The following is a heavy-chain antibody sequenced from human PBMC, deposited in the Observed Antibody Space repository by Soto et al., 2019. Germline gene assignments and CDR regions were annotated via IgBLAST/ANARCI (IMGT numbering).Heavy chain of an antibody. CDR3: AKVNYDSSGYYYNFDN. D-gene: IGHD3-22*01. CDR1: GFTFGEYG. Sequence: LRLSCAASGFTFGEYGMSWVRQAPGEGLEWVSAISETGTNTYYADSAKGRFTISRDNSKNTLSLQMNSLRAEDTAVYYCAKVNYDSSGYYYNFDNWGQGTLVTVSS. V-gene: IGHV3-23*01. J-gene: IGHJ4*02. CDR2: ISETGTNT.